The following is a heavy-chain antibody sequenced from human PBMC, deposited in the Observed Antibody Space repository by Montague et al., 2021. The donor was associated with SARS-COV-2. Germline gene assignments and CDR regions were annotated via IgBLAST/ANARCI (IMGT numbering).Heavy chain of an antibody. J-gene: IGHJ4*02. D-gene: IGHD3-9*01. CDR1: GGSLSNNY. CDR3: SRVPLYFEGFDS. Sequence: SETLSLTCAVLGGSLSNNYWTWVRQPPGKGLDWIGKVNKSGGTTXXNPSLQGRVKISVDRSSNQMSLNLVSVTAAATAVYYCSRVPLYFEGFDSWGPGILVAVSS. V-gene: IGHV4-34*01. CDR2: VNKSGGT.